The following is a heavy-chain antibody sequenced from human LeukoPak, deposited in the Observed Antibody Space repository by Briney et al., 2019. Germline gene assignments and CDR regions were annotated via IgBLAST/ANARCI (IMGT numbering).Heavy chain of an antibody. CDR3: ARDGLRDAFDI. V-gene: IGHV3-33*08. J-gene: IGHJ3*02. CDR2: IWYDGSNK. CDR1: GFTFSSYA. Sequence: QTGGSLRLSCAASGFTFSSYAMSWVRQAPGKGLEWVAVIWYDGSNKYYADSVKGRFTISRDNSKNTLYLQMNSLRAEDTAVYYCARDGLRDAFDIWGQGTMVTVSS.